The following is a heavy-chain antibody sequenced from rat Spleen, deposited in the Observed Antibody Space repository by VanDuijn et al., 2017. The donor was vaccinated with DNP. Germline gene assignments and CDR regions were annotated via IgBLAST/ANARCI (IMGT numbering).Heavy chain of an antibody. V-gene: IGHV5-25*01. CDR1: GFTFSNYY. J-gene: IGHJ2*01. CDR3: ARWGGDYFDY. Sequence: EVQLVESGGGLVQPGRSLKLSCTASGFTFSNYYMAWVRQAPGKGLEWVASITTSGGNTYYPDSVKGRFTISRDNAKNTLYLQMSSLRSEDMATYYCARWGGDYFDYWGQGVMVTVSS. CDR2: ITTSGGNT.